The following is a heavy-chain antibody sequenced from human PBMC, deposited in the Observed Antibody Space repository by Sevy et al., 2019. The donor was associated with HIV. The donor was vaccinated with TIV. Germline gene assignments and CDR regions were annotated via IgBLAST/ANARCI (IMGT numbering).Heavy chain of an antibody. CDR1: GFTFSNAW. J-gene: IGHJ4*02. D-gene: IGHD2-8*02. Sequence: GGSLRLSCAASGFTFSNAWMNWVRQAPGKGQEWVGRIKSKTDGGTTDYAAPVKGRFTISRDESKNTLCLQMNSLKSGDTAVYYCTTEESAGGIDYWGQGTLVTVSS. V-gene: IGHV3-15*07. CDR2: IKSKTDGGTT. CDR3: TTEESAGGIDY.